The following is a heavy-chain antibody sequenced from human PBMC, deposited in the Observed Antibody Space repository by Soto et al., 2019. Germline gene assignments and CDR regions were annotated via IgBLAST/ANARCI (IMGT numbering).Heavy chain of an antibody. CDR2: IYWDDVQ. Sequence: QITLKESGPTLVKPTQTLTLTCSISGFSPSTSGVGVGWIRQPPGKSLEWLALIYWDDVQGYNPSLETRLTLXXHXPXXEVDLTMTNMDPVDTATYYCAHRHCTGGTYYLFDYWGQGTLVTVSS. J-gene: IGHJ4*02. D-gene: IGHD2-8*02. V-gene: IGHV2-5*02. CDR1: GFSPSTSGVG. CDR3: AHRHCTGGTYYLFDY.